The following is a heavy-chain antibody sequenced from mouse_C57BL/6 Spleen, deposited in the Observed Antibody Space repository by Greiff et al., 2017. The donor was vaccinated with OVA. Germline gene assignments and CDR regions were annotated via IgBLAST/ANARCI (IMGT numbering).Heavy chain of an antibody. Sequence: QVQLQQSGAELVKPGASVQISCKASGYAFSSYWMNWVKQRPGKGLEWIGQIYPGDGDTNYNGKFKGKATLTADKSSSTAYMQLSSLTSEDSAVYFCARYYYGTYWYFDVWGTGTTVTVSS. CDR3: ARYYYGTYWYFDV. V-gene: IGHV1-80*01. J-gene: IGHJ1*03. D-gene: IGHD1-1*01. CDR2: IYPGDGDT. CDR1: GYAFSSYW.